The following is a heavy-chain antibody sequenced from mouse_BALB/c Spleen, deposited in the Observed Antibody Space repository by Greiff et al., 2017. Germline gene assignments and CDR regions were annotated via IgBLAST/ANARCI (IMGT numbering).Heavy chain of an antibody. Sequence: QVQLKQSGAELARPGASVKMSCKASGYTFTSYTMHWVKQRPGQGLEWIGYINPSSGYTNYNQKFKDKATLTADKSSSTAYMQLSSLTSEDSAVYYCARGDRYGPAWFAYWGQGTLVTVSA. J-gene: IGHJ3*01. CDR3: ARGDRYGPAWFAY. CDR1: GYTFTSYT. D-gene: IGHD2-14*01. CDR2: INPSSGYT. V-gene: IGHV1-4*01.